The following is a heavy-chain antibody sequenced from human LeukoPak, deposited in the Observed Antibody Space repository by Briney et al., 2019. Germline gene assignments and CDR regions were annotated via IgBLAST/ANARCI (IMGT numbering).Heavy chain of an antibody. CDR1: GYTFTGYY. J-gene: IGHJ4*02. CDR3: ARDPTVYDSSGFGGDY. Sequence: ASVKVSCKASGYTFTGYYMHWVRQAPGQGLEWMGWINPNSGGTNYAQKFQGRVTMARDTSISTAYMELSRLRSDDTAVYYCARDPTVYDSSGFGGDYWGQGTLVTVSS. V-gene: IGHV1-2*02. CDR2: INPNSGGT. D-gene: IGHD3-22*01.